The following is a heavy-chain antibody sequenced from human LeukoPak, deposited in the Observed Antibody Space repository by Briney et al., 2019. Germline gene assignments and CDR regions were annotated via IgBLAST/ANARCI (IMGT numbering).Heavy chain of an antibody. D-gene: IGHD4-17*01. CDR2: ISYDGSNK. V-gene: IGHV3-30*03. CDR3: ATLATTVTTVGPDHDAFDI. J-gene: IGHJ3*02. Sequence: GGSLRLSCAASGFTFSSYGMHWVRQAPGKGLEWVAVISYDGSNKYYADSVKGRFTISRDNSKNTLYLQMNSLRAEDTAVYYCATLATTVTTVGPDHDAFDIWGQGTMVTVSS. CDR1: GFTFSSYG.